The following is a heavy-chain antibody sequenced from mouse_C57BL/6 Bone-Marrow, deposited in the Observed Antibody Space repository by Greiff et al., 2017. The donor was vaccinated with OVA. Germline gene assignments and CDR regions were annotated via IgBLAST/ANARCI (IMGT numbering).Heavy chain of an antibody. Sequence: EVQGVESGGGLVQPGGSLKLSCAASGFTFSDYYMYWVRQTPEKRLEWVAYISNGGGSTYYPDTVKGRFTISRDNAKNTLYLQMSRLKSEDTAMYYCARPYYYGSSGVDYWGQGTTLTVSS. CDR3: ARPYYYGSSGVDY. D-gene: IGHD1-1*01. V-gene: IGHV5-12*01. CDR2: ISNGGGST. J-gene: IGHJ2*01. CDR1: GFTFSDYY.